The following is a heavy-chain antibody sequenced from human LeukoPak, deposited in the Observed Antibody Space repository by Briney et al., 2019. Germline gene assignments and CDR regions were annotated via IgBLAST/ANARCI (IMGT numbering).Heavy chain of an antibody. CDR1: GFTFDDYA. D-gene: IGHD6-13*01. J-gene: IGHJ6*02. CDR2: ISWNSVSI. V-gene: IGHV3-9*01. Sequence: GGSLRLSCAASGFTFDDYAMRWVRQAPGKGLEWVSGISWNSVSIGYADSVKGRFTISRDNAKNPLYLQMNSLRAEDTALYYCAKDSTAAVAGMDVWGQGTTVTVSS. CDR3: AKDSTAAVAGMDV.